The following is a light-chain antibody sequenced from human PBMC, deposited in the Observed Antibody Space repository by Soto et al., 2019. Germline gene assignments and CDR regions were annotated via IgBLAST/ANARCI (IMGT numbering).Light chain of an antibody. CDR3: QQYETYWT. CDR1: QRISYW. V-gene: IGKV1-5*03. Sequence: DIQMTQSPSTLSASVGDRVTITCRASQRISYWLAWYHQKPGKAPKLLIYKASILEDGVPSRFSGSGSATEFSLTISSLQPDDFATYYCQQYETYWTFGQGTKVEMK. CDR2: KAS. J-gene: IGKJ1*01.